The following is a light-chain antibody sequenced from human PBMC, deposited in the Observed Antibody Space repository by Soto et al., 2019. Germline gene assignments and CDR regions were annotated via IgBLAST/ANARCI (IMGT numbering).Light chain of an antibody. J-gene: IGLJ1*01. CDR3: SSYAGSNNADV. Sequence: QSVLTQPPSASGSPGQSVTISCTGTSSDVGGYNYVSWYQQHPGKAPKLMIYDVTKRPSGVPDRFSGSRSGNTASLTVSGLQAEDEADYYCSSYAGSNNADVFGTGTKLTVL. CDR2: DVT. V-gene: IGLV2-8*01. CDR1: SSDVGGYNY.